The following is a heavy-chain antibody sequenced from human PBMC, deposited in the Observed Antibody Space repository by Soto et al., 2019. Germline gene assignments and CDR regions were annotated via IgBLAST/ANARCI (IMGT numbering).Heavy chain of an antibody. J-gene: IGHJ4*02. CDR3: GRILGYCSGGSCDY. Sequence: ASLKVACKASGCTFTSYAMHWVRQAPGQRLEWMGWINAGNGNTKYSQKFQGRVTITRDTSASTAYMELSSLRSEDTAVYYCGRILGYCSGGSCDYWGQGTLVTVSS. CDR1: GCTFTSYA. D-gene: IGHD2-15*01. CDR2: INAGNGNT. V-gene: IGHV1-3*01.